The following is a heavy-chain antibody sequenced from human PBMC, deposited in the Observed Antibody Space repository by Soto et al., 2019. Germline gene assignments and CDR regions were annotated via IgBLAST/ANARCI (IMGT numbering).Heavy chain of an antibody. CDR1: GYTFTSYA. CDR3: ARGPDYGDYVTPLFDY. CDR2: INAGNGNT. J-gene: IGHJ4*02. Sequence: ASVKVSCKASGYTFTSYAMHWVRQAPGQRLEWMGWINAGNGNTKYSQKFQGRVTITRDTSASTAYMELSSLRSEDTAVYYCARGPDYGDYVTPLFDYWGQGTLVTVSS. D-gene: IGHD4-17*01. V-gene: IGHV1-3*01.